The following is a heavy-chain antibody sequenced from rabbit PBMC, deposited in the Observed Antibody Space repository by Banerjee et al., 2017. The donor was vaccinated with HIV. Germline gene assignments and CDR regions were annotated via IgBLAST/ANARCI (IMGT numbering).Heavy chain of an antibody. J-gene: IGHJ4*01. Sequence: QEQLEESGGDLVKPEGSLTLTCTASGFSFTNKYVMCWVRQAPGKGLEWIACINTSTGNTVYASWAKGRFTLSKTSSTTVTLQMTSLTAADTATYFCARNADGNYITDLWGPGTLVTVS. CDR3: ARNADGNYITDL. CDR2: INTSTGNT. CDR1: GFSFTNKYV. V-gene: IGHV1S45*01. D-gene: IGHD1-1*01.